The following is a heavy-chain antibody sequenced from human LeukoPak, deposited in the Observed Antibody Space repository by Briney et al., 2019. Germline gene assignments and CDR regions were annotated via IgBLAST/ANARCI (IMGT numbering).Heavy chain of an antibody. CDR3: ARQRYCSTTSCLGPFDY. Sequence: GESLKISCKGSGYSFTSYWIGWVRQMPGEGLEWMGIIYPGDSNTRYSPSFQGQVTISADKSISTAYLQWSSLKASDTAMYYCARQRYCSTTSCLGPFDYWGQGTLVTVSS. CDR1: GYSFTSYW. V-gene: IGHV5-51*01. D-gene: IGHD2-2*01. CDR2: IYPGDSNT. J-gene: IGHJ4*02.